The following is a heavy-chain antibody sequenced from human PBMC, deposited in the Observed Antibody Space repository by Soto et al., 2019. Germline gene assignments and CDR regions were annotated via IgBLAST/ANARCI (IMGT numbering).Heavy chain of an antibody. CDR1: GFTFSSYA. J-gene: IGHJ4*02. V-gene: IGHV3-30-3*01. CDR3: AREDILGARSFDY. Sequence: GGSLRLSCAASGFTFSSYAMHWVRQAPGKGLEWVAVISYDGSNKYYADSVKGRFTISRDNSKNTLYLQMNSLRDDDTAVYYCAREDILGARSFDYWGRGTLVTVSS. CDR2: ISYDGSNK. D-gene: IGHD1-26*01.